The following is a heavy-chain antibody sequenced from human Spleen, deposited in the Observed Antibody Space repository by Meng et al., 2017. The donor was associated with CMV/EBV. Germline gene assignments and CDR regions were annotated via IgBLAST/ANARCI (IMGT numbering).Heavy chain of an antibody. J-gene: IGHJ4*02. CDR2: TYIGGST. CDR3: ASIGGSVTDDNNSDY. D-gene: IGHD5-24*01. V-gene: IGHV3-53*01. Sequence: GGSLRLSCAASGLSVSSNYISWVRQAPGKGLEGVSVTYIGGSTFYANSVRRRFTVSRDNDKNTVYLQMNNLRVEDTAVYYCASIGGSVTDDNNSDYWGQGMLVTVSS. CDR1: GLSVSSNY.